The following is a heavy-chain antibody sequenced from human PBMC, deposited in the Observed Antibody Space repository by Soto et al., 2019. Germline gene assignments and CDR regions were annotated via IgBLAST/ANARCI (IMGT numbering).Heavy chain of an antibody. CDR1: GYTLTSYS. CDR3: ARDPQGYCSGGRCYHFDY. CDR2: INPSGDNI. Sequence: QVQLVQSGAEVKKPGASVRVSCKASGYTLTSYSMHWVRQAPGQWLEWMGIINPSGDNIRYAQNFQGRVTMTRDTSTSTVYLELSSLRSEDTAIYYCARDPQGYCSGGRCYHFDYWGQGTLVTVSS. D-gene: IGHD2-15*01. J-gene: IGHJ4*02. V-gene: IGHV1-46*01.